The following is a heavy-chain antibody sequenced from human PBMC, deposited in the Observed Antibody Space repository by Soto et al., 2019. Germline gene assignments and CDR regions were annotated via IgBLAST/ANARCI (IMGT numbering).Heavy chain of an antibody. CDR3: ARRLNTMVRGNYYYGMDV. V-gene: IGHV1-18*01. Sequence: QVQLVQSGAEVKKPGASVKVSCKASGYTFTSYGISWVRRAPGQGLEWMGWISAYNGNTNYAQKLQGRVTMTTDTSTSTAYMELRSLRSDDTAVYYCARRLNTMVRGNYYYGMDVWGQGTTVTVSS. CDR1: GYTFTSYG. D-gene: IGHD3-10*01. CDR2: ISAYNGNT. J-gene: IGHJ6*02.